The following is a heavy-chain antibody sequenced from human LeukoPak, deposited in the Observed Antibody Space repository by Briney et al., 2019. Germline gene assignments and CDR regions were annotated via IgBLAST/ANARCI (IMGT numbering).Heavy chain of an antibody. CDR3: ARGFDYYDSSGDDY. V-gene: IGHV3-11*04. D-gene: IGHD3-22*01. Sequence: PGGSLRLSCAASGFTFSDNYMTWIRQAPGKGLEWVAYISSSGTTMNYADSVKGRFTISRDNAKNSLYLQMNSLRAEDTAVYYCARGFDYYDSSGDDYWGQGTLVTVSS. CDR1: GFTFSDNY. J-gene: IGHJ4*02. CDR2: ISSSGTTM.